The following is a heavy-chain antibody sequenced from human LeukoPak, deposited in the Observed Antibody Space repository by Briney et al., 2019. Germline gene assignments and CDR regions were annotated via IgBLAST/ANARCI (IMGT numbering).Heavy chain of an antibody. CDR1: GFTFSSYA. CDR3: ARGVRGDGYPTLYFDY. D-gene: IGHD5-24*01. Sequence: GGSLRLSCAASGFTFSSYAMHWVRQAPGKGLEWVAVISYDGSNKYYADSVKGRFTISRDNAKNSLYLQMNSLRAEDTAVYYCARGVRGDGYPTLYFDYWGQGTLVTVSS. J-gene: IGHJ4*02. CDR2: ISYDGSNK. V-gene: IGHV3-30*07.